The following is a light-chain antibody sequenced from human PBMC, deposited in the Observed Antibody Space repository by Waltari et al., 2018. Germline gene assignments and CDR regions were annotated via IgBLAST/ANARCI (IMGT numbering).Light chain of an antibody. CDR3: QQYNSYSLLT. CDR2: EAS. J-gene: IGKJ4*01. Sequence: DIRMTQSPSTLSASAGDRVIISCRASQSISKWLAWSQQKPGKAPKLLIYEASTLQSGVPSRFSGTGSGTEFTLTISSLQPDDFATYYCQQYNSYSLLTFGGGTKVEIK. V-gene: IGKV1-5*03. CDR1: QSISKW.